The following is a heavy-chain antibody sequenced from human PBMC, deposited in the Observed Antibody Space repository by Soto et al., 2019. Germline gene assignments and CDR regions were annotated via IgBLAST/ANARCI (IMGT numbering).Heavy chain of an antibody. CDR1: GDSVSGNSAV. CDR2: TYYRSKWYN. V-gene: IGHV6-1*01. Sequence: SQTLSLTCAISGDSVSGNSAVWNWIRQSPSRGLEWLGRTYYRSKWYNDYAVSVKSRITINPDTSKNQFSLQLNSVTPEDTAVYYCASGGNSGTYYGMDVWGQGTTVTVSS. CDR3: ASGGNSGTYYGMDV. J-gene: IGHJ6*02. D-gene: IGHD5-12*01.